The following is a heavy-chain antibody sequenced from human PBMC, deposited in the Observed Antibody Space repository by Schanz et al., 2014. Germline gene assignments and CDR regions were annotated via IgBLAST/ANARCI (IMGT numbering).Heavy chain of an antibody. V-gene: IGHV3-33*08. CDR1: GFAFSSYS. D-gene: IGHD4-17*01. CDR2: IWNNGVTK. Sequence: VQLLDSGGGLVQPGGSLRLSCTASGFAFSSYSMNWVRQAPGRGPEWVAVIWNNGVTKYYADSVRGRFTISRDRFQNTLYLRMSSLRAEDTAVYYCARPRFDYGEVDYWGQGTLVTVSS. J-gene: IGHJ4*02. CDR3: ARPRFDYGEVDY.